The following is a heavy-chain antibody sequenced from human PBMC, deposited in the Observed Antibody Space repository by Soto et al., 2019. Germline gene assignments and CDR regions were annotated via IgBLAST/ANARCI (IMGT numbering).Heavy chain of an antibody. D-gene: IGHD3-22*01. CDR2: ISSSSSTI. V-gene: IGHV3-48*02. CDR1: GFTFSSYS. CDR3: AREYDSSEGYFDY. J-gene: IGHJ4*02. Sequence: VGSLRLSCAASGFTFSSYSMNWVRQAPGKGLEWVSYISSSSSTIYYADSVKGRFTISRDNAKNSLYLQMNSLRDEDTAVYYCAREYDSSEGYFDYWGQGTLVTVSS.